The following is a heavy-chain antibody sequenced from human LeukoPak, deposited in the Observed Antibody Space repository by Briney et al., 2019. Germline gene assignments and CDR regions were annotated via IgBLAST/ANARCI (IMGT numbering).Heavy chain of an antibody. CDR2: INPNSGGT. D-gene: IGHD6-19*01. V-gene: IGHV1-2*02. CDR1: GYTFTGYY. J-gene: IGHJ4*02. Sequence: ASVKVSCKASGYTFTGYYMHWVRQAPGQGLEWMGWINPNSGGTNYAQKFQGRVTMTRDTSISTAYMELSRLRSDDTAVYYCAGAAYSSGWTNNFDYWGQGTLVTVSS. CDR3: AGAAYSSGWTNNFDY.